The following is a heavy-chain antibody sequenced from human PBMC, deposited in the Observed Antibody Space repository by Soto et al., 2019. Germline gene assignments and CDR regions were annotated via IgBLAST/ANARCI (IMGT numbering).Heavy chain of an antibody. J-gene: IGHJ4*02. CDR1: EDSVFRTSAS. Sequence: SQTLSVPCAITEDSVFRTSASWYWIRQSPARGLEWLRRTNYRSKWYNDYAVSVKSRITIHTDTPKNQFSLHLNSVTPEDTAVYYCEKYRYYYDSSGYPALVYFDYWGQGTLVQVSS. CDR3: EKYRYYYDSSGYPALVYFDY. D-gene: IGHD3-22*01. CDR2: TNYRSKWYN. V-gene: IGHV6-1*01.